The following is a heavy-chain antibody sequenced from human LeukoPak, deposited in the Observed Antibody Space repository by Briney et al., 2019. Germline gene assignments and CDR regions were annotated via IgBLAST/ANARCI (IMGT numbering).Heavy chain of an antibody. Sequence: GGSLRLSCAASGFTFSSYSMNWVRQAPGRGLEWVSFVWPKNDKTYYADSVRGRFTISRDNSKNTLYLQMNTLRVEDTAMYYCASLDTAKQPLANPWGQGTLVTVSS. CDR2: VWPKNDKT. J-gene: IGHJ5*02. D-gene: IGHD5-18*01. V-gene: IGHV3-21*04. CDR1: GFTFSSYS. CDR3: ASLDTAKQPLANP.